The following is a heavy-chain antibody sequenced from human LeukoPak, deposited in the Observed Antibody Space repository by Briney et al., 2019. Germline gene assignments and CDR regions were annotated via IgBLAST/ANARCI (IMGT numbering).Heavy chain of an antibody. Sequence: QTPSLTCTVSGGSISSGGYYWSWIRQHPGKGLEWIGYISYSGSTYYNPSLKSRVTISVDTSKSQFSLKLSSVTAADTAVYYCARVLFGVAIPYYFDSWGQGTLVTVSS. V-gene: IGHV4-31*03. CDR2: ISYSGST. CDR1: GGSISSGGYY. D-gene: IGHD3-3*01. CDR3: ARVLFGVAIPYYFDS. J-gene: IGHJ4*02.